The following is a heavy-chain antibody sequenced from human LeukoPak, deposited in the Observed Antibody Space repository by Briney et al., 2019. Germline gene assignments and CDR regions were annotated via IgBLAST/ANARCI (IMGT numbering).Heavy chain of an antibody. CDR3: ARTYYYGSGSYSHYYGMDV. Sequence: GSSVKVSCKASGGTFSSYAISWVRQAPGQGLEWMGGIIPIFGTANYAQKFQGRVTITADESTSTAYMELSSLRSEDTAVYYCARTYYYGSGSYSHYYGMDVWGQGTTVTVSS. CDR1: GGTFSSYA. J-gene: IGHJ6*02. CDR2: IIPIFGTA. D-gene: IGHD3-10*01. V-gene: IGHV1-69*01.